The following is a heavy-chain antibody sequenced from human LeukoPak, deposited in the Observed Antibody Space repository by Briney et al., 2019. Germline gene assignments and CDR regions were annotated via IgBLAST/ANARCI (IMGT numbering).Heavy chain of an antibody. Sequence: SETLSLTCAVYGGSFSGYYWSWIRQPPGKGLEWIGEINHSGSTNYNPSLKSRVTISVDTSKNQFSLKLSSVTAADTAVYYCAREPHYYDSSGYYYNYYYYMDVWGKGTTVTVSS. V-gene: IGHV4-34*01. CDR3: AREPHYYDSSGYYYNYYYYMDV. CDR2: INHSGST. D-gene: IGHD3-22*01. CDR1: GGSFSGYY. J-gene: IGHJ6*03.